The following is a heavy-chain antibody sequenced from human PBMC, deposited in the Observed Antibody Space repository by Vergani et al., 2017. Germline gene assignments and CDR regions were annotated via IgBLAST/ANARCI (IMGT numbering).Heavy chain of an antibody. CDR2: IYYSGST. CDR3: ARTRRKDSEIDY. Sequence: QVQLQESGPGLVKPSETLSLTCSVSGDSMNTYYWTWIRQPPGKGLEWIGYIYYSGSTNYNPSLKSRVTISVDTSKNQFSLKLSSVTAADTAVYYCARTRRKDSEIDYWGQGTLVTVSS. V-gene: IGHV4-59*01. D-gene: IGHD3/OR15-3a*01. J-gene: IGHJ4*02. CDR1: GDSMNTYY.